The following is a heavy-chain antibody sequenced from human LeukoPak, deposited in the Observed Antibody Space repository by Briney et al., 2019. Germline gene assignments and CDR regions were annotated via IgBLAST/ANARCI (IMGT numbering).Heavy chain of an antibody. CDR1: GFTFSSYW. V-gene: IGHV3-53*01. D-gene: IGHD6-13*01. CDR2: IYIDGTT. J-gene: IGHJ4*02. CDR3: ARGPRYSFY. Sequence: GSLRLSCAASGFTFSSYWMTWVRQAPGKGLEWISVIYIDGTTYYADSVKGRFTISRDQANNTLYLQMNTLRDEDTAVYYCARGPRYSFYWGQGTLVSVSS.